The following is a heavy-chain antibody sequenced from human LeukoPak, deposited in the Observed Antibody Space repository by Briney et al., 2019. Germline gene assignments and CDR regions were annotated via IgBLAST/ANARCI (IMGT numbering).Heavy chain of an antibody. Sequence: ASVNVSCTASGYIFTSYAMHWVRQAPGQRLEWMGWINADNGDTKYSEKFQGRVTITRDTSATTAYMELSSLTSDDTAAYYCATRGSGSSGWSFDYWGQGTLVTVSA. V-gene: IGHV1-3*01. CDR2: INADNGDT. CDR1: GYIFTSYA. CDR3: ATRGSGSSGWSFDY. J-gene: IGHJ4*02. D-gene: IGHD6-19*01.